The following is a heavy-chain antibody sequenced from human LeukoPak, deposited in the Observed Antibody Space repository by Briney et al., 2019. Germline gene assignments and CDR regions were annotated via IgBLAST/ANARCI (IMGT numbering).Heavy chain of an antibody. CDR2: IIPIFGTA. J-gene: IGHJ4*02. CDR1: GGTFSSYA. D-gene: IGHD1-26*01. V-gene: IGHV1-69*13. Sequence: SVKASCKASGGTFSSYAISWVRQAPGQGLEWMGGIIPIFGTANYAQKFQGRVTITADESTSTAYMELSSLRSEDTAVYYCARDRQGGGSYYFGFDYWGQGTLVTVSS. CDR3: ARDRQGGGSYYFGFDY.